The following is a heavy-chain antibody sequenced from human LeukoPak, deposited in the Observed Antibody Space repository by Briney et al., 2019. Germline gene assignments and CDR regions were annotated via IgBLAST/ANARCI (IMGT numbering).Heavy chain of an antibody. CDR1: GGSITTNY. J-gene: IGHJ4*02. D-gene: IGHD5-24*01. Sequence: SQTLSLTCTVSGGSITTNYWSWIRQPAGRGLEWIGRIYSGGSTNYNPSLKSRVTMSVDTSKSQFSLKLSSVTAADTAVYFCARDRRDGYNSFYYFDYWGQGALVTVSS. CDR3: ARDRRDGYNSFYYFDY. V-gene: IGHV4-4*07. CDR2: IYSGGST.